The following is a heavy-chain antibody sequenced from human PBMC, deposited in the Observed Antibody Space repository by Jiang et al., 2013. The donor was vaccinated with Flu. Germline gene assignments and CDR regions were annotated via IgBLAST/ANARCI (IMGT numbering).Heavy chain of an antibody. Sequence: GPGLVKPSETLSLTCTVSGGSISSSSYYWGWIRQPPGKGLEWIGSIYYSGSTYYNPSLKSRVTVSVDTSKNQFSLKLSSVTAADTAVYYCARHAVGATRGYFDYWGQGTLVTVSS. J-gene: IGHJ4*02. CDR1: GGSISSSSYY. CDR3: ARHAVGATRGYFDY. D-gene: IGHD1-26*01. CDR2: IYYSGST. V-gene: IGHV4-39*01.